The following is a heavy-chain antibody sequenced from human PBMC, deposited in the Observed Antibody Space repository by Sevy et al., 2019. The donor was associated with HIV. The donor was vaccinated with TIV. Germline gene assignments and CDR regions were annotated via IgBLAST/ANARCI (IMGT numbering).Heavy chain of an antibody. V-gene: IGHV3-21*01. Sequence: GGSLRLSCAASGFSFSSYTMNWVRQAPGQGLEWVSSISGSSNYIYYEDSLKGRFTISRDNAKNSLYLQMHSLRADDTAVYFCARPYGSGSWEAFDVWGQGTVVTVSS. D-gene: IGHD3-10*01. CDR2: ISGSSNYI. CDR1: GFSFSSYT. J-gene: IGHJ3*01. CDR3: ARPYGSGSWEAFDV.